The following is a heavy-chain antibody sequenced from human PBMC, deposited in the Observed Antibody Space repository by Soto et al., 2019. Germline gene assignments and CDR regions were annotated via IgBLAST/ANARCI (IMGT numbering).Heavy chain of an antibody. J-gene: IGHJ6*02. V-gene: IGHV1-69*13. CDR3: AREDIVVVPAAILRYYGMDV. Sequence: SVKVSCKASGGTFSSYAISWVRQAPGQGLEWMGGIIPIFGTANYAQKFQGRVTITADESMSTAYMELSGLRSEDTAVYYCAREDIVVVPAAILRYYGMDVWGQGTTVTVSS. D-gene: IGHD2-2*02. CDR2: IIPIFGTA. CDR1: GGTFSSYA.